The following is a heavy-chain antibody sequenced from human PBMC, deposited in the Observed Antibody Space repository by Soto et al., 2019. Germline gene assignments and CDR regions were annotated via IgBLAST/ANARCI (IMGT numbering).Heavy chain of an antibody. J-gene: IGHJ4*02. Sequence: PGGSLRLSCAASEFPFSHYWMSWVRQAPGKGLEWVANINQDGSEKYYVDSVKGRFTISRDNAKNSLYVQMNSLRAEDTAVYYCAKDVDIVVVPAANTRFDYWGQGTLVTVSS. CDR3: AKDVDIVVVPAANTRFDY. V-gene: IGHV3-7*03. D-gene: IGHD2-2*01. CDR2: INQDGSEK. CDR1: EFPFSHYW.